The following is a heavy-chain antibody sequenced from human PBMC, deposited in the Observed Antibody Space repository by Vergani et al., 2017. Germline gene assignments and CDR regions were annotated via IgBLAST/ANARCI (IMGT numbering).Heavy chain of an antibody. Sequence: QVQLVESGGGVVQRGGSLRPSCATSGFTLSNYDMQRIRQGPGKGLEFVAFIQYDGSNQYYADSVKGRFTLSRDFSKNTLYLQMNSLRTDDTATYYCAKHFTGWVFDSWGQGTQFIFSS. D-gene: IGHD3-16*01. V-gene: IGHV3-30*02. J-gene: IGHJ4*02. CDR1: GFTLSNYD. CDR2: IQYDGSNQ. CDR3: AKHFTGWVFDS.